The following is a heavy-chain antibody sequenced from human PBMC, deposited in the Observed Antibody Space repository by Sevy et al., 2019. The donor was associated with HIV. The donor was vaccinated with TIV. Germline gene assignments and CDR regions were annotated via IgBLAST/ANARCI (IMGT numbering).Heavy chain of an antibody. CDR3: AKRAVDCSDGTCYSAYYYSVMDV. Sequence: YLRLSCAASGFTFSNYGMHWVRQAPGKGLERVAVISYDGSNQYYADSVQGRFTISRYNSKNTLYLQMNILRTEDTAGYYCAKRAVDCSDGTCYSAYYYSVMDVWGQGTTVIVSS. CDR1: GFTFSNYG. CDR2: ISYDGSNQ. V-gene: IGHV3-30*18. D-gene: IGHD2-15*01. J-gene: IGHJ6*02.